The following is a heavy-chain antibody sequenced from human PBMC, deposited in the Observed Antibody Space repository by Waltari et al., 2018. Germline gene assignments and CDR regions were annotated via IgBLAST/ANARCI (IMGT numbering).Heavy chain of an antibody. Sequence: QVQLVQSGAEVKKPGASVKVSCKASGYTFTGYYMHWVRQAPGQGLEWMGWINPNSGGTNYAQKFQGRVTMTRDTSISTAYMELSRLRSDDTAVYYCARDQFTAVAEDLCAFDIWGQGTMVTVSS. CDR2: INPNSGGT. D-gene: IGHD6-19*01. CDR3: ARDQFTAVAEDLCAFDI. CDR1: GYTFTGYY. J-gene: IGHJ3*02. V-gene: IGHV1-2*02.